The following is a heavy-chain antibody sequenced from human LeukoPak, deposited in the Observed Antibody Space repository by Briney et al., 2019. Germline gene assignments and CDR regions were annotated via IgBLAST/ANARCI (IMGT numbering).Heavy chain of an antibody. CDR1: GNSISSGDNY. CDR3: ARGKARSSSRPPRYMDV. D-gene: IGHD6-6*01. Sequence: SETLSLTCTVSGNSISSGDNYWSWIRQPAGKGLEWIGRIYTSGSTNYNSSLKSRVTISVDTSKNQFSLKLSSVTAADTAVYYCARGKARSSSRPPRYMDVWGKGTTVTVSS. J-gene: IGHJ6*03. CDR2: IYTSGST. V-gene: IGHV4-61*02.